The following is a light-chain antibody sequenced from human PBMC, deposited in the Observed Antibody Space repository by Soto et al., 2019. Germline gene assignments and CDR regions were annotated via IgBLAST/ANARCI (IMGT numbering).Light chain of an antibody. CDR1: QSVRSTY. J-gene: IGKJ1*01. CDR2: GAS. CDR3: QQYDNSRTWT. V-gene: IGKV3-20*01. Sequence: EIVLTQSPGTLSLSPGERATLSCRASQSVRSTYLAWYQQKPGQAPRLVMYGASSRATGIPDRFSGSGSETDFTLTISRLEPDDFAVYYCQQYDNSRTWTFGQGTKVEIK.